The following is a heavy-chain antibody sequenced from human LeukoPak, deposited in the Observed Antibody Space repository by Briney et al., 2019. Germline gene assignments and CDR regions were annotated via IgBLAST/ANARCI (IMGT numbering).Heavy chain of an antibody. CDR2: IIPILGIA. J-gene: IGHJ4*02. CDR3: ARVSGYSYGYYFDY. Sequence: ASVKVSCKASGGTLSSYAISWVRQAPGQGLEWMGRIIPILGIANYAQKFQGRVTITADKSTSTAYMELSSLRSEDTAVYYCARVSGYSYGYYFDYWGQGTLVTVSS. V-gene: IGHV1-69*04. CDR1: GGTLSSYA. D-gene: IGHD5-18*01.